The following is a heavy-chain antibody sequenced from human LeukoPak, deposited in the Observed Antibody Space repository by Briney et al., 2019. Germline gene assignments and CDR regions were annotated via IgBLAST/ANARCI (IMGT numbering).Heavy chain of an antibody. CDR2: INPNSGGT. V-gene: IGHV1-2*02. CDR1: GYTFTGYY. CDR3: ARAPMIVVVFPPRLDY. J-gene: IGHJ4*02. D-gene: IGHD3-22*01. Sequence: ASVKVSCKASGYTFTGYYMHWVRQAPGQGLEWMGWINPNSGGTNYTQKFQDRVTMTGDTSISTAYMELSRLTSDDTAVYYCARAPMIVVVFPPRLDYWGQGTLVTVSS.